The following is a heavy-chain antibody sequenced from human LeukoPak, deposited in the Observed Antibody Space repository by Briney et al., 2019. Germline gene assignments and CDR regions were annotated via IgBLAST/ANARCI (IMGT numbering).Heavy chain of an antibody. CDR1: GFTFSSYS. Sequence: GALRLSCAASGFTFSSYSMNWVRQAPGKGLEWVSYISSSSSTIYYADSVKGRFTISRDNAKNSLYLQMNSLRAEDTAVYYCARGNDFWSGYSDFDYWGQGTLVTVSS. CDR2: ISSSSSTI. CDR3: ARGNDFWSGYSDFDY. V-gene: IGHV3-48*01. J-gene: IGHJ4*02. D-gene: IGHD3-3*01.